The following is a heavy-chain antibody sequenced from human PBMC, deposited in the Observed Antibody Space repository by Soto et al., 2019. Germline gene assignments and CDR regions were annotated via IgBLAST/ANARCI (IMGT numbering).Heavy chain of an antibody. Sequence: GGSLRLSCAASGFTFNRYGMSWVRQVPGKGLEWVSAISASGDNTYYADSVKGRFTISRDSSNNTLYLQMNSLRADDTALYYCVKLRLELLYLDSWGLGALVTVSS. V-gene: IGHV3-23*01. CDR3: VKLRLELLYLDS. D-gene: IGHD1-7*01. J-gene: IGHJ4*02. CDR2: ISASGDNT. CDR1: GFTFNRYG.